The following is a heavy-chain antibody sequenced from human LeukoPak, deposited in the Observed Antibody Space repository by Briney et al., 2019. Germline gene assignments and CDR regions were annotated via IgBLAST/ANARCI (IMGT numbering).Heavy chain of an antibody. CDR2: IKQDGSEK. D-gene: IGHD3-3*01. CDR3: ARDKGSDFWSGTNWFDP. CDR1: GFTFSSYW. J-gene: IGHJ5*02. V-gene: IGHV3-7*01. Sequence: GGSLRLSCAASGFTFSSYWMSWVRQAPWKGLEWVANIKQDGSEKYYVDSVKGRFTISRDNAKNSLYLQMNSLRAEDTAVYYCARDKGSDFWSGTNWFDPWGQGTLVTVSS.